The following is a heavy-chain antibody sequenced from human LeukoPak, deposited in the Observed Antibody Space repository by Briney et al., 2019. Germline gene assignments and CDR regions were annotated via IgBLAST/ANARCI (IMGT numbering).Heavy chain of an antibody. J-gene: IGHJ4*02. CDR2: FDPEDGET. D-gene: IGHD3-10*01. Sequence: GSSVKVSCKASGGTFSSYAISWVRQAPGQGLEWMGGFDPEDGETIYAQKFQGRVTMTEDTSTDTAYMELSSLRSEDTAVYHCASRRKYYYGSGSYIHFDYWGQGTLVTVSS. CDR3: ASRRKYYYGSGSYIHFDY. V-gene: IGHV1-24*01. CDR1: GGTFSSYA.